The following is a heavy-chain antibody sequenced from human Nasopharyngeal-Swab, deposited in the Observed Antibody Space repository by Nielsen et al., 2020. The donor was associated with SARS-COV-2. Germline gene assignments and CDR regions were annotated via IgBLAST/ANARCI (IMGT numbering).Heavy chain of an antibody. CDR1: GFTFSSYS. D-gene: IGHD1-26*01. Sequence: GESLKISCAASGFTFSSYSMNWVRQAPGKGLEWVSYISSSSSTIYYADSVKGRFTISRGNAKNSLYLQMNSLRAEGTAVYYCARDKPTTDDAFDIWGQGTMVTVSS. CDR3: ARDKPTTDDAFDI. V-gene: IGHV3-48*04. J-gene: IGHJ3*02. CDR2: ISSSSSTI.